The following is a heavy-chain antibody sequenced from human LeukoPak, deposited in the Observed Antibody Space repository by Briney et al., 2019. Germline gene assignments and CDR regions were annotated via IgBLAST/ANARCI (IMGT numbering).Heavy chain of an antibody. CDR1: GFTFSSYW. CDR3: ARSDFIVVVPAAIGY. D-gene: IGHD2-2*01. V-gene: IGHV3-7*01. CDR2: IKQDGSEK. Sequence: GGSLRLSCAASGFTFSSYWMSWVRQAPGTGLEWVANIKQDGSEKYYVDSVKGRFTISRDNAKNSLYLQMNSLRAEDTAVYYCARSDFIVVVPAAIGYWGQGTLVTVSS. J-gene: IGHJ4*02.